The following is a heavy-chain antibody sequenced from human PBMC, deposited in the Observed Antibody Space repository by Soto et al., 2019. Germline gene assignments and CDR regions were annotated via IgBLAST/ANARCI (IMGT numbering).Heavy chain of an antibody. V-gene: IGHV3-30*18. CDR3: VKDLGYSLFAMGGGMDV. J-gene: IGHJ6*02. CDR2: ISDTGSSH. Sequence: VQLVESGGTVVQPGGSLRLSCVGSGFTFSSYGMHWVRQAPGKGLECVAVISDTGSSHYYAASVEGRFTISRENSKHTVYLQMDRLRVEDTAIYYCVKDLGYSLFAMGGGMDVWGRGTTVTVSS. CDR1: GFTFSSYG. D-gene: IGHD3-3*02.